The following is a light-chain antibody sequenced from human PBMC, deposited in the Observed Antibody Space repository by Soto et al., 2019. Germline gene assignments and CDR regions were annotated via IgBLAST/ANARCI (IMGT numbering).Light chain of an antibody. Sequence: QSVLTQPPSVSGAPGQRVTISCTGSSSNIGAGYDVHWYLQLPGTAPKLLIYGNINRPSGVPDRFSGSKSGTSASLAITGLQAEDEADYYCQSDDSSLSGVVFGGGTKLTVL. J-gene: IGLJ2*01. V-gene: IGLV1-40*01. CDR2: GNI. CDR1: SSNIGAGYD. CDR3: QSDDSSLSGVV.